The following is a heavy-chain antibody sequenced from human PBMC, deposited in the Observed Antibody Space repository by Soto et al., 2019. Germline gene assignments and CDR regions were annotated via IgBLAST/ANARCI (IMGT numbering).Heavy chain of an antibody. D-gene: IGHD3-10*01. CDR1: GYRNARNG. CDR3: ARDYAGWFGELTTAYDY. J-gene: IGHJ4*01. V-gene: IGHV1-18*01. CDR2: ISAYNGNT. Sequence: AAGKVRWEEWGYRNARNGFSWVRQAPGQGLEWMGWISAYNGNTNYAQKLQGRVTMTTDTSTSTAYMELRSLRSDDTAVYYCARDYAGWFGELTTAYDYWG.